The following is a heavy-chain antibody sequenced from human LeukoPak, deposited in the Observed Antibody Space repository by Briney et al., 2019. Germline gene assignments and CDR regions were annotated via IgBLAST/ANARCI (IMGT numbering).Heavy chain of an antibody. V-gene: IGHV5-51*01. J-gene: IGHJ5*02. CDR1: GYIFTSYW. CDR2: IYPGDSNT. CDR3: ARAGVGAAVVDWFDP. Sequence: GESLKISCKGSGYIFTSYWIGWVRQMPGKGLEWMGMIYPGDSNTRYSPSFQGQVTISTDIFMTTAYLQWSSLKAPDTAIYYCARAGVGAAVVDWFDPWGQGTLVSVSS. D-gene: IGHD2-21*01.